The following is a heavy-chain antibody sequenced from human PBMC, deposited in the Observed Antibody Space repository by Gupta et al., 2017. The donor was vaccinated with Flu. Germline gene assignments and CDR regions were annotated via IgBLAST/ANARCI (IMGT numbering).Heavy chain of an antibody. Sequence: VQSGAEVKKPGASVRVSCKASGYVFIGYYLHWVRQAPGQGLEWMGWINPESGDTKLAQKFQGRVSMTRDTSISTAYLEVKKLTFNDTAVYYCSQLTGPYWGQGTLVIVSA. V-gene: IGHV1-2*02. D-gene: IGHD7-27*01. CDR1: GYVFIGYY. CDR2: INPESGDT. CDR3: SQLTGPY. J-gene: IGHJ4*02.